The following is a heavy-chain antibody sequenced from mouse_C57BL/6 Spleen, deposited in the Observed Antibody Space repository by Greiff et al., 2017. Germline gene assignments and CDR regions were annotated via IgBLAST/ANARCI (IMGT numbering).Heavy chain of an antibody. CDR3: ARAGVYYYDSSTWVAD. Sequence: QVQLQQSDAELVKPGASVKISCKVSGYTFTDHTIHWMKQRPEQGLEWIGYIYPRDGSTKYNEKFKGKATLTADKSSSTAYMQLNSLTSEDSALYSCARAGVYYYDSSTWVADWGQGTLVTVSA. D-gene: IGHD1-1*01. J-gene: IGHJ3*01. CDR2: IYPRDGST. V-gene: IGHV1-78*01. CDR1: GYTFTDHT.